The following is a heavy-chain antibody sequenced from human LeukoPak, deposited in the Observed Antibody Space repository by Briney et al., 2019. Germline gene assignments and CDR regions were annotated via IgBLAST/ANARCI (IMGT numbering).Heavy chain of an antibody. Sequence: ASVKVSCKASGYTFTNYDINWVRQATGQGLEWMGWMDPKSDQTAYAQKFQGRVTMTRDTSISTAYMELRSLTSDDTAVYYCASGGGAAHRRGDGFDIWGHGTVVTVSS. D-gene: IGHD6-6*01. V-gene: IGHV1-8*01. CDR2: MDPKSDQT. CDR1: GYTFTNYD. J-gene: IGHJ3*02. CDR3: ASGGGAAHRRGDGFDI.